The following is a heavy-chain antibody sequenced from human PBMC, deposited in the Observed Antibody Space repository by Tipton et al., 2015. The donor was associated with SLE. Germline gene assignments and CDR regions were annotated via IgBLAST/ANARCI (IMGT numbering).Heavy chain of an antibody. D-gene: IGHD7-27*01. CDR3: ARGGLGSDLRGSIYFGS. V-gene: IGHV4-34*01. CDR1: GGSFSGYY. Sequence: TLSLTCAVYGGSFSGYYWSWIRQPPGKGLEWIGYIYHSGSTYYNPSLKGRVTISVDRSKNQFSLKLSSVTAADTAVYFCARGGLGSDLRGSIYFGSWGQGTLVTVSS. CDR2: IYHSGST. J-gene: IGHJ4*02.